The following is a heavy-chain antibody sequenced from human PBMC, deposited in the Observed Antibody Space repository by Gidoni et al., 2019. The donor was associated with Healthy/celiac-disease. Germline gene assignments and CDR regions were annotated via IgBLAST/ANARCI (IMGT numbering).Heavy chain of an antibody. CDR2: IDWDDDK. CDR1: GFSLSTSGMC. D-gene: IGHD3-10*01. Sequence: QVTLRESGPALVKPTQTLTLTCTFSGFSLSTSGMCVSWIRQPPGKALEWLALIDWDDDKYYSTSLKTRLTISKDTSKNQVVLTMTNMDPVDTATYYCARMLRLAAGRGSYYYYGMDVWGQGTTVTVSS. J-gene: IGHJ6*02. V-gene: IGHV2-70*01. CDR3: ARMLRLAAGRGSYYYYGMDV.